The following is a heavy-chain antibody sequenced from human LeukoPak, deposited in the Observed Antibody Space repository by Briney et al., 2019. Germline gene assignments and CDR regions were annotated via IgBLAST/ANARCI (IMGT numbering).Heavy chain of an antibody. J-gene: IGHJ4*02. V-gene: IGHV1-18*01. Sequence: GASVKVSCKTSGYTFSNYSISWVRQAPGQGLEWLGWISAYNGDTKYAQKFQGRVTMTTDASTTTGHMELTSLRSDDTAVYFCARFYSNFGDYWGQGTLVTVSS. CDR1: GYTFSNYS. CDR3: ARFYSNFGDY. D-gene: IGHD4-11*01. CDR2: ISAYNGDT.